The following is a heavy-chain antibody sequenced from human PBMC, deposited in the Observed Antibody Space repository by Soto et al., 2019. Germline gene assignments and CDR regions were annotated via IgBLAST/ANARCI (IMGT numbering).Heavy chain of an antibody. Sequence: GGSLRLSCAASGFTVSSNYMSWVRQAPGKGLEWVSVIYSGGSTYYADSVKGRFTISRDNSKNTLYLQMNSLRAEDTAVYYCARDRFGRNWFDPWGQGTLVTVSS. CDR2: IYSGGST. CDR1: GFTVSSNY. D-gene: IGHD3-3*01. J-gene: IGHJ5*02. CDR3: ARDRFGRNWFDP. V-gene: IGHV3-66*01.